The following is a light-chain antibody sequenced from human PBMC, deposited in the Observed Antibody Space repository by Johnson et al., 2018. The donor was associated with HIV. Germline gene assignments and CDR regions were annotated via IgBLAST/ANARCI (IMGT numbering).Light chain of an antibody. Sequence: QSILTQPPSVSASPGQKVTISCSGSSSNIGNNYVSWYQQLPGTAPKLLIYENNKRPSWIPDRFSGSKSGTSATLGITGLLTGDEADYYCGTWDSSLSAYVFGTGTKVTVL. CDR2: ENN. V-gene: IGLV1-51*02. CDR3: GTWDSSLSAYV. J-gene: IGLJ1*01. CDR1: SSNIGNNY.